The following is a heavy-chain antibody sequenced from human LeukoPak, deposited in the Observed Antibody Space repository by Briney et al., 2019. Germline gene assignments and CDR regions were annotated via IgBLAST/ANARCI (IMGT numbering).Heavy chain of an antibody. J-gene: IGHJ4*02. D-gene: IGHD6-19*01. V-gene: IGHV3-30*02. CDR3: ARSHSSGWSVGGDY. CDR1: GFTFSSYG. Sequence: PGGSLRLSCAASGFTFSSYGMHWVRQAPGKGLEWVAFIRYDGSNKYYADSVKGRFTISRDNSKNTLYLQMNSLRAEDTAVYYCARSHSSGWSVGGDYWGQGTLVTVSS. CDR2: IRYDGSNK.